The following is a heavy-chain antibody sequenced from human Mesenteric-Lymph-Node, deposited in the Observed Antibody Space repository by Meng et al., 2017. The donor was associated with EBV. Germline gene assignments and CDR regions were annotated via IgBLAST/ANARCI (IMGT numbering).Heavy chain of an antibody. Sequence: QVPLVESGSELKNPGALVMVYCKASGYTFNTHGMNWVRQAPGQGLEWMGWINPDTGNPTYAQGFTGRFVFSLDTSVSTTYLEISSLKTEDTAVYYCARDLQGTVSTDYFDHWGQGTLVTVSS. CDR3: ARDLQGTVSTDYFDH. V-gene: IGHV7-4-1*02. J-gene: IGHJ4*02. D-gene: IGHD5/OR15-5a*01. CDR2: INPDTGNP. CDR1: GYTFNTHG.